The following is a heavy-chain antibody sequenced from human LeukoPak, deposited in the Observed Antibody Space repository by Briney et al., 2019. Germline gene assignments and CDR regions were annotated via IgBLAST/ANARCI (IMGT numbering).Heavy chain of an antibody. D-gene: IGHD4-17*01. J-gene: IGHJ6*04. V-gene: IGHV4-34*01. CDR3: ARAGYGDYWYYYYGMDV. CDR2: INHNGST. CDR1: GGSFSGYY. Sequence: SETLSLTCAVYGGSFSGYYWSWIRQPPGKGLEWIGEINHNGSTNYNPSLKSRVTISVDTSKNQFSLKLSSVTAADTAVYYCARAGYGDYWYYYYGMDVWGKGTTVTVSS.